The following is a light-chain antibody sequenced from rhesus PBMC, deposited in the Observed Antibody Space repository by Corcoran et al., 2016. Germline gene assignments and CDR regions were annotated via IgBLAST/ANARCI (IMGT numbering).Light chain of an antibody. CDR1: SGDIGGYNR. CDR3: CSYRSGSTFI. J-gene: IGLJ1*01. V-gene: IGLV2-13*03. CDR2: EVS. Sequence: QAAPTQSPSVSGSPGQSVTISCTGASGDIGGYNRVSWYQQHPGKVPKLMIYEVSKRPSGVSDRFSGSKSGNTASLTISGLQAEDEADYYCCSYRSGSTFIFGAGTRLTVL.